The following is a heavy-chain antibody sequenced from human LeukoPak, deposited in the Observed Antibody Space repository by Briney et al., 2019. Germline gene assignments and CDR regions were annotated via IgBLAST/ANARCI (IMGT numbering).Heavy chain of an antibody. V-gene: IGHV1-8*01. CDR1: GHTFTSHD. J-gene: IGHJ4*02. CDR3: TREKDCADGICYED. D-gene: IGHD2-8*01. CDR2: MSPKSGNT. Sequence: ASVKVSCKASGHTFTSHDINWVRQATGLGLEWLGWMSPKSGNTGYAPKFQGRVTMTRDASISTAYMELSSLRFADTAVYFCTREKDCADGICYEDWGQGTLVTVSS.